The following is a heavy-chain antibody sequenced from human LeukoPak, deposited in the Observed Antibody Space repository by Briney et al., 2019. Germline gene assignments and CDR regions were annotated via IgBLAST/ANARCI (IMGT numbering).Heavy chain of an antibody. CDR2: ISAYNGNT. CDR3: ARDRGLRWYNPFDY. V-gene: IGHV1-18*01. Sequence: ASVKVSCQASGYTFTSYGISWVRQPPGQGREWMGCISAYNGNTNYAQKLQGTVNMNTDTSTSTAYMELRSLRSDDTAVYYCARDRGLRWYNPFDYWGQGTLVTVSS. D-gene: IGHD4-23*01. J-gene: IGHJ4*02. CDR1: GYTFTSYG.